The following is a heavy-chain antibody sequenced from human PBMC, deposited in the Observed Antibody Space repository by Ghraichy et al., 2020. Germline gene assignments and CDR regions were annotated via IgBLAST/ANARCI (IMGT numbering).Heavy chain of an antibody. Sequence: SETLSLTCTVSGGSISSYYWTWIRLPPGKGLEWIGYIYDSGSTNYNPSLKSRVTISVDTSNKQFSLKLTSLTAADTAVYFCARSRRVTTVTWIDYWGQGRLVTVSS. CDR1: GGSISSYY. J-gene: IGHJ4*02. V-gene: IGHV4-59*01. D-gene: IGHD4-17*01. CDR2: IYDSGST. CDR3: ARSRRVTTVTWIDY.